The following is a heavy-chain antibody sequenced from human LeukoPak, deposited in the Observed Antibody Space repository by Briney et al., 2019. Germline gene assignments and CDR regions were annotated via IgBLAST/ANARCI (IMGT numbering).Heavy chain of an antibody. CDR3: ARGRYDYVWGSYPNWFDP. J-gene: IGHJ5*02. D-gene: IGHD3-16*02. Sequence: SEILSLTCTVSGGSISSGSYYWSWIRQPAGKGLEWIGRIYTSGSTNYNPSLKSRVTISVDTSKNQFSLKLSSVTAADTAVYYCARGRYDYVWGSYPNWFDPWGQGTLVTVSS. CDR1: GGSISSGSYY. CDR2: IYTSGST. V-gene: IGHV4-61*02.